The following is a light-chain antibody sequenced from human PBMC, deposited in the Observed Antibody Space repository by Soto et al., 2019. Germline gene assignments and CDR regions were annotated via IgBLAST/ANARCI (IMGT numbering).Light chain of an antibody. Sequence: QSALTQPASVSGSPGQSITISCTGTSSDVGGYNYVSWYQLHPGKAPKLMIYEVTTRPSGVSSRFSGSKSGNTASLTISGLQAEDEADYYCSSYTSSLTYVVFGGGTKLTVL. CDR3: SSYTSSLTYVV. CDR2: EVT. V-gene: IGLV2-14*01. J-gene: IGLJ2*01. CDR1: SSDVGGYNY.